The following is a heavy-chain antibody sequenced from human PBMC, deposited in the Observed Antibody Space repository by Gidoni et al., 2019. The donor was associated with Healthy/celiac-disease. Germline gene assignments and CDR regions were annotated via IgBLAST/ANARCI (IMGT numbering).Heavy chain of an antibody. J-gene: IGHJ6*02. CDR3: FPVGDYVWGSYRPNSRGYGMDV. Sequence: EVQLVESGGGLVKTGGSLRLSCAASGFTFSSYSMNWVRQAPGKGLECVSSISSSSSYIYYAYSVKGLFPISRDNAKNSLYLQMNSLRAEDTAVYYCFPVGDYVWGSYRPNSRGYGMDVWGQGTTVTVSS. V-gene: IGHV3-21*01. CDR2: ISSSSSYI. CDR1: GFTFSSYS. D-gene: IGHD3-16*02.